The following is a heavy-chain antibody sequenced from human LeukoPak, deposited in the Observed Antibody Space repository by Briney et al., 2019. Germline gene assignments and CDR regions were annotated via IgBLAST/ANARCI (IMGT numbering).Heavy chain of an antibody. CDR2: ISSSSSYI. V-gene: IGHV3-21*04. Sequence: GGSLRLSCAASGFTFSSYSMNWVRQAPGKGLEWVSSISSSSSYIYYADSVEGRFTISRDNAKNSLYLQINSLRAEDTAVYYCARVKVGTTNRFDYWGQGTLVTVSS. J-gene: IGHJ4*02. CDR3: ARVKVGTTNRFDY. D-gene: IGHD1-26*01. CDR1: GFTFSSYS.